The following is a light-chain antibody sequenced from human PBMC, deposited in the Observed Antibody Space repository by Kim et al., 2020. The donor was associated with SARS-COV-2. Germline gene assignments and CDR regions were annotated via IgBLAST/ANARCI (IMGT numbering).Light chain of an antibody. J-gene: IGKJ4*01. Sequence: ETVLTQSPVTLSLSPGERAALSCRASQSLGSYLAWYQQKPGQPPRLLVFDANRATGIPARFSSSGSGTDFTLTVSSLGPEDSAFYYCQQRSNWPPTSGGGTQVDI. V-gene: IGKV3-11*01. CDR3: QQRSNWPPT. CDR1: QSLGSY. CDR2: DA.